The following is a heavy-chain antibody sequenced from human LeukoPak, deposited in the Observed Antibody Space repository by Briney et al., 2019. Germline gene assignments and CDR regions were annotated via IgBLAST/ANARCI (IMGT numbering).Heavy chain of an antibody. V-gene: IGHV3-30*04. CDR1: GFTFSSYA. CDR3: ARESSSSWCFDY. Sequence: GGSLRLSCAAPGFTFSSYAMHWVRQAPGKGLEWVAVISSDGGNKYYADSVKGRFTISRDNSKNTLYLQMNSLRAEDTAVYYCARESSSSWCFDYWGQGTLVTVSS. J-gene: IGHJ4*02. CDR2: ISSDGGNK. D-gene: IGHD6-13*01.